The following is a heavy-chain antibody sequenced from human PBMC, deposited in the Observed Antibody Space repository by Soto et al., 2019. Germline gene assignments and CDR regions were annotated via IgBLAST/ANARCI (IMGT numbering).Heavy chain of an antibody. CDR1: GYTCTSYG. J-gene: IGHJ4*02. Sequence: QVQLVQSGAEVKKPGASVKVSCKASGYTCTSYGISWVRQAPGQGLEWMGRISAYNGNTYHAQKLQGRVTMTTDKPTSTDYMALRSLRSDDTAVYYCARDLGGWEDYWGQGTLVTVSS. V-gene: IGHV1-18*01. D-gene: IGHD6-19*01. CDR3: ARDLGGWEDY. CDR2: ISAYNGNT.